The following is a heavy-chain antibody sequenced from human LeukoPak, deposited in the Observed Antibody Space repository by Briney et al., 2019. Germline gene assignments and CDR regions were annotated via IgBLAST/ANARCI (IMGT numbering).Heavy chain of an antibody. CDR2: IDSSGDTI. J-gene: IGHJ5*02. Sequence: EGSLRLSCVASGFTFSDYYMTWIRQAPGEGLEWLSYIDSSGDTIYYADSVKGRFTISRDNGKNSLYLQMSSLRVEDTAVYYCAKGTHSSSWHWFDPWGQGTLVTVSS. V-gene: IGHV3-11*01. D-gene: IGHD6-13*01. CDR3: AKGTHSSSWHWFDP. CDR1: GFTFSDYY.